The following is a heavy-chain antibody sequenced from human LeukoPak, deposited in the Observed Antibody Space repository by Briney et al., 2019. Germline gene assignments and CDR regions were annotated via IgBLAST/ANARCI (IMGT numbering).Heavy chain of an antibody. J-gene: IGHJ4*02. Sequence: GGSLRLSSAASGFTFSSYSMNWVRQAPGKGLEWLSSISSSSSTIYYADSVKGRVTISRDNAKKSLYLQMISLRDEDTAVYYCARGRYGSNSADFDYWGQGTLVTVSS. D-gene: IGHD4-23*01. CDR3: ARGRYGSNSADFDY. CDR1: GFTFSSYS. CDR2: ISSSSSTI. V-gene: IGHV3-48*02.